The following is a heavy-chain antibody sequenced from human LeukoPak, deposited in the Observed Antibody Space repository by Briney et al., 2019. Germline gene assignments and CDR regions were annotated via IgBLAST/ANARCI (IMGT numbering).Heavy chain of an antibody. CDR2: INPNSGGT. V-gene: IGHV1-2*02. CDR1: GYTFTGYY. CDR3: ARTYYDILTGYLGEYYFDY. J-gene: IGHJ4*02. Sequence: GASVKVSCKASGYTFTGYYMHWVRQAPGQGLEWVGWINPNSGGTNYAQKFQGRVTMTRDTSISTAYMELSRLRSDDTAVYYCARTYYDILTGYLGEYYFDYWGQGTLVTVSS. D-gene: IGHD3-9*01.